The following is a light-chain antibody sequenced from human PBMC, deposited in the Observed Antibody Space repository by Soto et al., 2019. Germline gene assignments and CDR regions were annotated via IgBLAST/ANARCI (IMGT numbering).Light chain of an antibody. Sequence: QSALTQPRSVSGSPGQSVTISCTGTSSDVGGYNYVSWYQQHPGKAPKLMIYDVSKRPSGVPDRFSGSKSGNTASLTISGLQAEDEADYHCCSYAGSYTLGLFGTGTKLTVL. V-gene: IGLV2-11*01. J-gene: IGLJ1*01. CDR3: CSYAGSYTLGL. CDR2: DVS. CDR1: SSDVGGYNY.